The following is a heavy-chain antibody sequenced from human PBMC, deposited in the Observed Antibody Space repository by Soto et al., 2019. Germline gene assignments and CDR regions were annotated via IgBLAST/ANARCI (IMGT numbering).Heavy chain of an antibody. CDR1: GGSFSGYY. V-gene: IGHV4-34*01. CDR3: ARVVNDYSNYNWFGP. CDR2: INHSGST. D-gene: IGHD4-4*01. J-gene: IGHJ5*02. Sequence: SETLSLTCAVYGGSFSGYYWSWIRQPPGKGLEWIGEINHSGSTNYNPSLKSRVTISVDTSKNQFSLKLSSVTAADTAVYYCARVVNDYSNYNWFGPWGQGTLVTISS.